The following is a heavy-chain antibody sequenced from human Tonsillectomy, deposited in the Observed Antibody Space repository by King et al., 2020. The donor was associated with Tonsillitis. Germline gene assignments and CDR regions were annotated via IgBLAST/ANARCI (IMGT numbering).Heavy chain of an antibody. CDR2: ISSSGITI. D-gene: IGHD3-3*01. Sequence: VQLVESGGGLVKPGGSLRLSCAASGFTFSDYYMSWIRQAPGKGLEWVSYISSSGITIYYADSVKGRFTIYRDNAKNSLYLQINSLRAEDTAVYYCARTVLRFLEWFPFADYWGQGTLVTVSS. V-gene: IGHV3-11*01. J-gene: IGHJ4*02. CDR3: ARTVLRFLEWFPFADY. CDR1: GFTFSDYY.